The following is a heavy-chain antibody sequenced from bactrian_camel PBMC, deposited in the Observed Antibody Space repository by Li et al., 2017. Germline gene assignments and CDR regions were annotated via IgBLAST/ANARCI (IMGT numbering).Heavy chain of an antibody. CDR2: INSGGGST. CDR3: AKGSYRCGEFKYTLCVTDVGA. Sequence: DVQLVESGGGLVQPGGSLKLSCAASTFTFSNYYMSWVRQAPGKGLEWVAVINSGGGSTYYADSVKGRFTTSRDNAKNTLYLQLDSLKTEDTAMYFCAKGSYRCGEFKYTLCVTDVGAWGQGTQVTVS. J-gene: IGHJ6*01. D-gene: IGHD1*01. CDR1: TFTFSNYY. V-gene: IGHV3S40*01.